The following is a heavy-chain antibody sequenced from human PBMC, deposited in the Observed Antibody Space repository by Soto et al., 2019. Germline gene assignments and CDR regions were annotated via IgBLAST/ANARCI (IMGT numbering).Heavy chain of an antibody. CDR1: GGTFSTST. J-gene: IGHJ4*02. CDR3: ARWHSSGWPIFDY. Sequence: SVKVSCKASGGTFSTSTINWVRQAPGQGLEWMGGIIPIFGKATYAQKFQGRVTITADGSTSTAYMELSSLRSEDTAVYFCARWHSSGWPIFDYWGQGTQVTVSS. V-gene: IGHV1-69*13. D-gene: IGHD6-19*01. CDR2: IIPIFGKA.